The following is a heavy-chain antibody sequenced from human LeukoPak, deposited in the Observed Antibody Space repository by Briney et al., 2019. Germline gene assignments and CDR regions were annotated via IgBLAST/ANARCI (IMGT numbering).Heavy chain of an antibody. CDR3: AKDALLLSTNDAFDI. Sequence: GGSLRLSCAASGFTFSSYGMSWVRQAPGKGLEWVSAICSTFYADSVKGRFTVSRDNSKNTLYLQMNSLRAEDTAIYYCAKDALLLSTNDAFDIWGQGTMVTVSS. J-gene: IGHJ3*02. V-gene: IGHV3-23*01. CDR2: ICST. D-gene: IGHD2/OR15-2a*01. CDR1: GFTFSSYG.